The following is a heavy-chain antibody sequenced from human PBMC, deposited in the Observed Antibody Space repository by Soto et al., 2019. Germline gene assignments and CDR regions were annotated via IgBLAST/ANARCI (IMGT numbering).Heavy chain of an antibody. CDR1: GFTFSSYG. J-gene: IGHJ6*02. V-gene: IGHV3-30*18. CDR3: AKDPAAYGVGWNYYYYYGMDV. CDR2: ISYDGSNK. D-gene: IGHD4-17*01. Sequence: ESGGGVVQPGRSLRLSCAASGFTFSSYGIHWVRQAPGTGLEWVAVISYDGSNKYYADSVKGRFTISRDNSKNTLYLQMNSLRAEDTAVYYCAKDPAAYGVGWNYYYYYGMDVWGQGTTVTVSS.